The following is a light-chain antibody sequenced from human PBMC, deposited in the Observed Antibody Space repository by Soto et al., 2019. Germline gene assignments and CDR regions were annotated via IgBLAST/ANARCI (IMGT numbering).Light chain of an antibody. J-gene: IGKJ2*01. V-gene: IGKV1-39*01. CDR1: QSITRY. Sequence: DIQMTQSPSSLSASVGDRVTITCRASQSITRYLNWYQQKPGKAPKLLIFTASNLQSGVPSRFSGSGSETDFSLTITSLQPEDFATYFCQHSYSTPWTFGQGTKLEIK. CDR2: TAS. CDR3: QHSYSTPWT.